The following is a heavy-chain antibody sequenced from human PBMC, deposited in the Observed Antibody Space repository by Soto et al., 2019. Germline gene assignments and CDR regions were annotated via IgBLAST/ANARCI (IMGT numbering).Heavy chain of an antibody. J-gene: IGHJ6*03. CDR2: IIPILGLA. Sequence: VKVSCKASGVPFSSYTISCVRQAPGQEHERMGRIIPILGLANSAQKSQGTVTITADKSTSTAYMELSSLRSEDTAVYYCARDVLAGYYYYMDVWGKGTTVTVSS. CDR3: ARDVLAGYYYYMDV. V-gene: IGHV1-69*02. D-gene: IGHD6-19*01. CDR1: GVPFSSYT.